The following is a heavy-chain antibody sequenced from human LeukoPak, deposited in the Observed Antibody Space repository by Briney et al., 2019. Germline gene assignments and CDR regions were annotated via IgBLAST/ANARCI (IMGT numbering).Heavy chain of an antibody. J-gene: IGHJ4*02. D-gene: IGHD3-16*01. CDR3: ARDKPQGDYVWGRRTYYFDY. V-gene: IGHV3-48*01. CDR2: ISSSSSTI. CDR1: GFTFSSYS. Sequence: PGGSLRLSCAASGFTFSSYSMNWVRQAPGKGLEWVSYISSSSSTIYYADSVKGRFTISRDNAKNSLYPQMNSLRAEDTAVYYCARDKPQGDYVWGRRTYYFDYWGQGTLVTVSS.